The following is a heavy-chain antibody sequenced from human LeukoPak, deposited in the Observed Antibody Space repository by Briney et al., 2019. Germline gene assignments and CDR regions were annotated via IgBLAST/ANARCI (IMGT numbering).Heavy chain of an antibody. CDR2: ISSSGSTI. CDR1: GFTFSSYE. Sequence: GGSLRLSCAASGFTFSSYEMNWVRQAPGKGLEWVSYISSSGSTIYYADSVKGRFTISRDNAKNSLYLQTNSLRAEDTAVYYCARGGDYYDSRGIRNQWGQGTLVTVSS. D-gene: IGHD3-22*01. J-gene: IGHJ4*02. CDR3: ARGGDYYDSRGIRNQ. V-gene: IGHV3-48*03.